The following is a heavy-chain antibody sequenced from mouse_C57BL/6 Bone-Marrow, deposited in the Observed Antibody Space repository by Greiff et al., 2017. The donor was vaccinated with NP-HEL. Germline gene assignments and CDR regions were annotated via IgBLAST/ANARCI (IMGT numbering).Heavy chain of an antibody. CDR3: TTYYSNYVTFCWYFDV. Sequence: EVQLQQSGTVLARPGASVKMSCKTSGYTFTSYWMHWVKQRPGQGLEWIGAIYPGNSDTSYNQKFKGKAKLTAVTSASTAYMELSSLTNEDSAVYYCTTYYSNYVTFCWYFDVWGTGTTVTVSS. D-gene: IGHD2-5*01. V-gene: IGHV1-5*01. J-gene: IGHJ1*03. CDR1: GYTFTSYW. CDR2: IYPGNSDT.